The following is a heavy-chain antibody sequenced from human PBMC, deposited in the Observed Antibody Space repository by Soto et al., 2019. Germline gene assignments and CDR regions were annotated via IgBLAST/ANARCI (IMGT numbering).Heavy chain of an antibody. CDR3: ARDPQYYDFWSGYLLPDPYYYGMDV. Sequence: PSETLSLTCAVYGGSFSGYYWSWIRQPPGKGLEWIGEINHSGSTNYNPSLKSRVTISVDTSKNQFSLKLSSVTAADTAVYYCARDPQYYDFWSGYLLPDPYYYGMDVWGQGTTVTVSS. CDR2: INHSGST. CDR1: GGSFSGYY. V-gene: IGHV4-34*01. D-gene: IGHD3-3*01. J-gene: IGHJ6*02.